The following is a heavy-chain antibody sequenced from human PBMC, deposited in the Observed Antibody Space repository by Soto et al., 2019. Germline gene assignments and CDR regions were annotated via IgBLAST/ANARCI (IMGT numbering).Heavy chain of an antibody. Sequence: EVQLVESGGGLVQPGGSLRLSCAASGFTFSNYWTSWVRQAPGKGLEWVASINQDGSETYYVDSVRGRFTISRDNAKNSLYLQMNSLRAEDTAVYYCARDSAIFGVPFKDYWVQGTLVTVSS. D-gene: IGHD3-3*01. CDR1: GFTFSNYW. J-gene: IGHJ4*02. CDR3: ARDSAIFGVPFKDY. CDR2: INQDGSET. V-gene: IGHV3-7*01.